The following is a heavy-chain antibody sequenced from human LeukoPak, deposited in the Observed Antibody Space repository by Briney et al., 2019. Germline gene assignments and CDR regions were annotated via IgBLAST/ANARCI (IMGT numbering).Heavy chain of an antibody. CDR2: MNPKSGGT. CDR3: AEMADGAFGV. V-gene: IGHV1-2*02. J-gene: IGHJ3*01. Sequence: ASVKVSCKASGDTFSGYYVHWVRQAPGQGLEWMGWMNPKSGGTNYAQKFQGRVTMTREMSISTAYMELSRLRSDDTAVYYCAEMADGAFGVWAQGTMVTVSS. D-gene: IGHD2-8*01. CDR1: GDTFSGYY.